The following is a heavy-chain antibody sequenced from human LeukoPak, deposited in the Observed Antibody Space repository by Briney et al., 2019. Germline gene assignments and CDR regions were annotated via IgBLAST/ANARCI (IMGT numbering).Heavy chain of an antibody. CDR2: ISSSSSTI. V-gene: IGHV3-48*01. J-gene: IGHJ4*02. Sequence: GGSLRLSCAASGFTFSSYGMNWVRQAPGKGLEWVSYISSSSSTIYYADSVKGRFTISRDNAKNSLYLQMNSLRAEDTAVYYCARSVGYGDYDYWGQGTLVTVSS. CDR1: GFTFSSYG. CDR3: ARSVGYGDYDY. D-gene: IGHD4-17*01.